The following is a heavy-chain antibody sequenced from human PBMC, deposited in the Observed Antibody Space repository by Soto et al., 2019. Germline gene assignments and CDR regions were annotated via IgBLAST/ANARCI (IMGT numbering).Heavy chain of an antibody. D-gene: IGHD6-25*01. V-gene: IGHV3-15*07. CDR2: IKSKTDGGTA. J-gene: IGHJ4*02. CDR1: GFSFTNAW. CDR3: TTGMSGPKNF. Sequence: PGGSLRLSCAASGFSFTNAWMNWVLQAPGKGLEWVGRIKSKTDGGTADYAAPVKGRFTISRDESKNTLYLQMNSLKTEDTAVYYCTTGMSGPKNFWGQGTLVTVSS.